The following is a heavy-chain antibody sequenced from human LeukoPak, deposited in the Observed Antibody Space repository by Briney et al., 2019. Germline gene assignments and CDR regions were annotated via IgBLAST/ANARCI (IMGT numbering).Heavy chain of an antibody. V-gene: IGHV4-38-2*01. D-gene: IGHD3-16*01. Sequence: PSETLSLTCAVSGYSLDKNYYWGWIRQPPGKGLEWIGRIYGTGSTSYNPSLMNRVTMSVDTSKNHFSLKLTSVTAADTAVYYCARYDSRGSASTRFDYWGQGILVTISS. CDR2: IYGTGST. J-gene: IGHJ4*02. CDR1: GYSLDKNYY. CDR3: ARYDSRGSASTRFDY.